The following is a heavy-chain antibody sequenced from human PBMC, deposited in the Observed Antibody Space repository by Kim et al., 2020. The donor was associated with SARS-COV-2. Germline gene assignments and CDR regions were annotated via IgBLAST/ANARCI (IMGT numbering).Heavy chain of an antibody. CDR2: ISFDGSHK. CDR3: AKAGTSWRLPPHRSPFFDY. V-gene: IGHV3-30*18. CDR1: GFIFSSYD. Sequence: GGSLRLSCAVSGFIFSSYDMHWVRQAPDKGLEWMAVISFDGSHKFYADSVKGRFTISRDNSRTTLYLQMNSLRDEDTAVYYCAKAGTSWRLPPHRSPFFDYWGQGNLVTVSS. D-gene: IGHD6-13*01. J-gene: IGHJ4*02.